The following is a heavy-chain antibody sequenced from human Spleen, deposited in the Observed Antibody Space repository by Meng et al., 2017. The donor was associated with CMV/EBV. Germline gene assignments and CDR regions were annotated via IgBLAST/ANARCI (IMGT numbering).Heavy chain of an antibody. V-gene: IGHV5-51*01. J-gene: IGHJ4*02. Sequence: GESLKISCKGSGFTFTTSWIGWVRQRPGKGLEWMGIIYPGDSDTRYSPSFQGQVTISADKSISTAYLQWSSLKASDSAIYYCARRENSGWGAWNFWGQGTLVTVSS. CDR1: GFTFTTSW. CDR3: ARRENSGWGAWNF. CDR2: IYPGDSDT. D-gene: IGHD6-19*01.